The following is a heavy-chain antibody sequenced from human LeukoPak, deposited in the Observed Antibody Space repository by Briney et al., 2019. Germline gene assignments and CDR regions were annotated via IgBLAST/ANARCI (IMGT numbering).Heavy chain of an antibody. Sequence: PGRSLRLSCAASGFTFSSYGMHWVRQAPGKGLEWVAVIWYDGSNKYYADSVKGRFTISRDNSKNTLYLQMNSLRAEDTAVYYCATGYYYDSSGDSDDAFDIWGQGTMVTVSS. J-gene: IGHJ3*02. CDR1: GFTFSSYG. CDR3: ATGYYYDSSGDSDDAFDI. D-gene: IGHD3-22*01. CDR2: IWYDGSNK. V-gene: IGHV3-33*01.